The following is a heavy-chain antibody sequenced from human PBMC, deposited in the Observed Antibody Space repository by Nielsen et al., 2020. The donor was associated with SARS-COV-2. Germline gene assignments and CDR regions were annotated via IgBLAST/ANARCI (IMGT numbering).Heavy chain of an antibody. CDR2: INAGYGNT. V-gene: IGHV1-3*01. Sequence: ASVKVSCKASGYTFSNYAMHWVRQAPGQRLELMGWINAGYGNTKYSQKFQGRVTITRDTSASTADLELSSLRSEDTAVYFCAREGSSWSFDYWGQGTLVTVSS. D-gene: IGHD6-13*01. CDR3: AREGSSWSFDY. J-gene: IGHJ4*02. CDR1: GYTFSNYA.